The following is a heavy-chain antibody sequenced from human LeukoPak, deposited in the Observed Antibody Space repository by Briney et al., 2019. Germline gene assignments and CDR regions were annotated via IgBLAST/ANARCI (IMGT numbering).Heavy chain of an antibody. CDR1: GGSISSYY. D-gene: IGHD1-26*01. CDR3: ARDYSGSYFDY. J-gene: IGHJ4*02. V-gene: IGHV4-59*01. Sequence: SETLSLTCTVSGGSISSYYWSWIRQPPGKGLEWIGYIYYSGSTNYNPSLNSRVTISVDTSKNQFSLKLSSVTAADTAVYYCARDYSGSYFDYWGQGTLVTVSS. CDR2: IYYSGST.